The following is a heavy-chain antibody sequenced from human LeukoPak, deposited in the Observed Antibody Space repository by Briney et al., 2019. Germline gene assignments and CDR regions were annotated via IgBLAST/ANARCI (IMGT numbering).Heavy chain of an antibody. CDR3: ARRAVAALHDAFDI. J-gene: IGHJ3*02. D-gene: IGHD6-19*01. Sequence: GGSLRLSCAASGFTFSSYAMNWVRQAPGKGLERVSAISGSGGSTYYFVKGRFTISRDNSKNTLYLQMNSLRAEDTAVYYCARRAVAALHDAFDIWGQGTMVTVSS. CDR1: GFTFSSYA. V-gene: IGHV3-23*01. CDR2: ISGSGGST.